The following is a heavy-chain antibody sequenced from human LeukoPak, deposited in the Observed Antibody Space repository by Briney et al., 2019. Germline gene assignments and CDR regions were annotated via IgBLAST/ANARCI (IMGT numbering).Heavy chain of an antibody. Sequence: GGSLRLSCAASGFTFSSYGMHWVRQAPGKGLEWVTVIWYDGSNKYYADSVKGRFTISRDNSKNTLYLQMNSLRAEDTAVYYCAKELQAGWYYFDYWGQGTLVTVSS. CDR2: IWYDGSNK. V-gene: IGHV3-33*06. CDR1: GFTFSSYG. D-gene: IGHD6-19*01. CDR3: AKELQAGWYYFDY. J-gene: IGHJ4*02.